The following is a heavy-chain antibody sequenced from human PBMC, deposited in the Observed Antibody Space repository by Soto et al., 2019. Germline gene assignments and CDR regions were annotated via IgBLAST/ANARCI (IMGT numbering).Heavy chain of an antibody. V-gene: IGHV5-51*01. CDR1: GYNFAGYW. CDR3: ARRGVSTRTFDY. Sequence: PGESLKISCKGSGYNFAGYWIAWVRQMPGKGLELMGIIYPSDSDTRYRPSFQGQVTISADKSISSAYLQWSSLRASDTAMYYCARRGVSTRTFDYWGQGTPLTVSS. CDR2: IYPSDSDT. J-gene: IGHJ4*02. D-gene: IGHD1-1*01.